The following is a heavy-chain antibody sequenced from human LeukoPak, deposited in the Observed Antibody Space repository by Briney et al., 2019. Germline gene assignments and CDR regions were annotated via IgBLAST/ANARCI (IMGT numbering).Heavy chain of an antibody. Sequence: GSLRLSCAASGFTFSRYAMSRVRQAPGKGLEGVSAISGSGGSTYYADSVKGRFTISRDNSKNTLYLQMNSLRAEDTAVYYCAKDTELAFDDAFDIWGQGTMVTVSS. D-gene: IGHD1-1*01. CDR3: AKDTELAFDDAFDI. V-gene: IGHV3-23*01. CDR2: ISGSGGST. J-gene: IGHJ3*02. CDR1: GFTFSRYA.